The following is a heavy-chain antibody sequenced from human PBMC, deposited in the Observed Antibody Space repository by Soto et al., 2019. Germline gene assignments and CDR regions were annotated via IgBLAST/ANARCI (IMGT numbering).Heavy chain of an antibody. D-gene: IGHD3-10*01. CDR1: GGSINGHF. CDR2: IYYSGST. V-gene: IGHV4-59*11. J-gene: IGHJ4*02. Sequence: QVPLQESGPGLVRPSETLSLTCAVSGGSINGHFWSWIRQSPGKGLEWIGHIYYSGSTSYSPSLKSRVSISVDTSKNQFSLEVHSLTAADTAVYYCARAGTNMVQFDYWGQGTLVTVSS. CDR3: ARAGTNMVQFDY.